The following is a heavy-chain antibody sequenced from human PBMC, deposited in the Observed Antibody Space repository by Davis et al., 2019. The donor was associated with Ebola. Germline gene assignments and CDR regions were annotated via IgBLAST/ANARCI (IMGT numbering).Heavy chain of an antibody. Sequence: SVKVSCKASGGTFSSYAISWVRQAPGQGLEWMGGIIPIFGTANYAQKFQGRVTITADESTSTAYMELSSLRSEDTAVYYCARAGYCSGGSCYWASNYYYYGMDVWGQGTTVTVSS. CDR1: GGTFSSYA. CDR3: ARAGYCSGGSCYWASNYYYYGMDV. V-gene: IGHV1-69*13. D-gene: IGHD2-15*01. CDR2: IIPIFGTA. J-gene: IGHJ6*02.